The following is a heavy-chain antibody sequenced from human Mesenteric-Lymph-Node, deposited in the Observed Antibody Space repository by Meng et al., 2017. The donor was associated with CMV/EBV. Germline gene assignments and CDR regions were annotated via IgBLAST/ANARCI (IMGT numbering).Heavy chain of an antibody. CDR1: GFTFSSYA. Sequence: GESLKISCAASGFTFSSYAMHWVRQAPGKGLEWVAVISYDGSNKYYADSVKGRFTISRDNSKNTLYLQMNSLRAEDTAVYYCAKDGFDSSAWDVGYWGQGTLVTVSS. CDR2: ISYDGSNK. D-gene: IGHD3-22*01. CDR3: AKDGFDSSAWDVGY. V-gene: IGHV3-30*04. J-gene: IGHJ4*02.